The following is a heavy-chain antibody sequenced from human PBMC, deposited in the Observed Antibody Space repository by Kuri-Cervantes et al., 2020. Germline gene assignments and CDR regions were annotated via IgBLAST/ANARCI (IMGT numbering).Heavy chain of an antibody. J-gene: IGHJ4*02. CDR3: AKDRSSGCLDY. Sequence: GGSLRLSCAASGFTFSSYGMHWVRQAPGKGLEWVAVIPYDGSNKYYADSVKGRFTISRDNSKNTLYLQMNSLRAEDTAVYYCAKDRSSGCLDYWGQGTLVTVSS. V-gene: IGHV3-30*18. CDR2: IPYDGSNK. CDR1: GFTFSSYG. D-gene: IGHD6-19*01.